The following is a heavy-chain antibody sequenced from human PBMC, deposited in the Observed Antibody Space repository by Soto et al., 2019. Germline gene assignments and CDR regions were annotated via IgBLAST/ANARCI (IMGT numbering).Heavy chain of an antibody. CDR2: INPSGGST. J-gene: IGHJ5*02. Sequence: AAVKVSCKASGYPFTSSYMHWVRQAPGQGLEWMGIINPSGGSTSYAQKFQGRVTMTRDTSTSTVYMELSSLRSEDTAVYYCARSGIAVAGTFGYDWFDPWGQGTLVTVSS. CDR1: GYPFTSSY. D-gene: IGHD6-19*01. V-gene: IGHV1-46*01. CDR3: ARSGIAVAGTFGYDWFDP.